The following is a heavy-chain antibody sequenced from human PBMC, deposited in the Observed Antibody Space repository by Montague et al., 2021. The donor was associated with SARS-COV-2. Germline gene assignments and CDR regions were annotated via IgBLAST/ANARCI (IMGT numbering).Heavy chain of an antibody. CDR3: ARVPYSSSGFFYYYYGIDV. V-gene: IGHV4-59*13. CDR2: IYYSGST. CDR1: GGSISSYY. Sequence: SETLSLTCTVSGGSISSYYWSWIRQPPGKGLEWIGHIYYSGSTNYNPSLKSRVTISVDTSKNQFSLKLSFVTAADTAVYYCARVPYSSSGFFYYYYGIDVWGQGTTVTVSS. D-gene: IGHD6-6*01. J-gene: IGHJ6*02.